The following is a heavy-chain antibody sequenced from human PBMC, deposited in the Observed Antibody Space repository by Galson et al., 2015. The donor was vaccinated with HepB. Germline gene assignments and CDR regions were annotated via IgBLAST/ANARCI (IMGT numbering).Heavy chain of an antibody. D-gene: IGHD6-19*01. Sequence: SLRLSCAASGFTFSSYAMSWVRQAPGKGLEWVSAISGSGGSTYYADSVKGRFTISRDNSKNTLYLQMNSLRAEDTAVYYCAKISNFGGWYEGDYWGQGTLVTVSS. CDR2: ISGSGGST. CDR3: AKISNFGGWYEGDY. J-gene: IGHJ4*02. V-gene: IGHV3-23*01. CDR1: GFTFSSYA.